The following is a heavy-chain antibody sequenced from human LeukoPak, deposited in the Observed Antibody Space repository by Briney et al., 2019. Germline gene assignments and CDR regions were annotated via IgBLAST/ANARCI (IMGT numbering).Heavy chain of an antibody. CDR2: VYTNDGTT. Sequence: SETLSLTCTVSGGSMSPYFWSWVRQPPGKGLEWIGYVYTNDGTTKYNPSLKSRVTMSVDTSNNQISLKLSSVSAGDTAIYYCARRQTYFDYWGQGTLVTVSS. J-gene: IGHJ4*02. CDR3: ARRQTYFDY. CDR1: GGSMSPYF. V-gene: IGHV4-4*09.